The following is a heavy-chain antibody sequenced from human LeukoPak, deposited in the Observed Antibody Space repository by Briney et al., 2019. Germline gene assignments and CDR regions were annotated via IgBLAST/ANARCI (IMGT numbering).Heavy chain of an antibody. Sequence: PSETLSLTCTVSGVSISSYYWSWIRQAPWKGLEWIGDSGGTNYNPSLKTRVIISLDTSENQFSLRLSSVTAADTAVYYCARNLLQQELRTRYYYMDVWGKGTTVTVSS. CDR3: ARNLLQQELRTRYYYMDV. CDR2: SGGT. D-gene: IGHD1-1*01. V-gene: IGHV4-59*01. J-gene: IGHJ6*03. CDR1: GVSISSYY.